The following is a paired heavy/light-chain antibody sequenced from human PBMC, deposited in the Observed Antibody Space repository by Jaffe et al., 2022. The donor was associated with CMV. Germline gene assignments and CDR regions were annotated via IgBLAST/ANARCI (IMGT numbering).Heavy chain of an antibody. V-gene: IGHV3-11*06. CDR3: ARDRIGSPNWFDP. D-gene: IGHD1-1*01. CDR2: ISSGTTYK. Sequence: QVQLVESGGGLVKPGGSLRLSCAASGFSFNDYYMSWIRQAPGKGLEWVSHISSGTTYKKYADSVKGRFTISRDNARNSVYLQMENLRAEDTAVYYCARDRIGSPNWFDPWGQGTLVTVS. J-gene: IGHJ5*01. CDR1: GFSFNDYY.
Light chain of an antibody. V-gene: IGKV1-39*01. CDR1: QSISNY. J-gene: IGKJ1*01. CDR3: QQSSSIPWT. CDR2: AAS. Sequence: DIQMTQSPSSLSASVGDRVTITCRASQSISNYLNWYQQSPGKAPKLLIYAASSLRSGVPSRFSGSGSGTYFTLTINNLQPEDFATYSCQQSSSIPWTFGQGTKVEIK.